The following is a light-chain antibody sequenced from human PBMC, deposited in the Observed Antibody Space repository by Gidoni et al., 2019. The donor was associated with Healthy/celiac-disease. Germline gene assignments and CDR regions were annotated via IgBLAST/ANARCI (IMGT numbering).Light chain of an antibody. CDR3: QQYNSYSPMGT. Sequence: DIQMTQSPSTLSASVGDRVTITCRASQSISTWLAWYQQKPGKAPKLLIYKASSLESGVPSRFSGSGSGTDFTLTISSLQPDDFATYYCQQYNSYSPMGTFGQGTKVEIK. CDR2: KAS. V-gene: IGKV1-5*03. J-gene: IGKJ1*01. CDR1: QSISTW.